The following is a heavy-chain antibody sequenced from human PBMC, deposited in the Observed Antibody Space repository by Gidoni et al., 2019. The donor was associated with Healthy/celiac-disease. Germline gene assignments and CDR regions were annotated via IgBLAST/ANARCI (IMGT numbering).Heavy chain of an antibody. CDR1: GCTFSSYA. V-gene: IGHV3-23*01. D-gene: IGHD2-15*01. Sequence: EVQLLESGGGLVQPGGSLRLSCAASGCTFSSYAMRWVRQAPGKGLEWVSAISGSGGSTYYADSVKGRFTISRDNSKNTLYLQMNSLRAEDTAVYYCAKDHVVVAATYDYWGQGTLVTVSS. CDR2: ISGSGGST. J-gene: IGHJ4*02. CDR3: AKDHVVVAATYDY.